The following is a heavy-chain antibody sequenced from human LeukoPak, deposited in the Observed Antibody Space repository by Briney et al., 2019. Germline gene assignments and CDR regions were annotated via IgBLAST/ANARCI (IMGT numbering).Heavy chain of an antibody. V-gene: IGHV3-7*01. CDR3: ARDRALYDSRRGYYYTEDDY. CDR2: INQDGSEK. CDR1: GFTFSRYW. Sequence: GGSLRLSCAASGFTFSRYWMNWVRQAPGKGLEWVANINQDGSEKYYVDSVKGRFTISRDNAKSSLYLQMNSLRADDTAVYYCARDRALYDSRRGYYYTEDDYWGQGTLVTVSS. J-gene: IGHJ4*02. D-gene: IGHD3-22*01.